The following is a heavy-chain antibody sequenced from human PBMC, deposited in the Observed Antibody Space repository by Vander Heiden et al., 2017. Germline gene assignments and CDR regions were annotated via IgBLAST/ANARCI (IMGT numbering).Heavy chain of an antibody. CDR3: ATLRGGSYYGDAFDI. CDR2: IYNSGST. Sequence: QVHLQESGPGLAKPSQTLSLTCTVSGGSISSGGYYWSWIRQHPGKGLEWIGYIYNSGSTYYTPSLKSRVTISVDTSKNQSSLKLSSVTAADTAVYYCATLRGGSYYGDAFDIWGQGTMVTVSS. CDR1: GGSISSGGYY. V-gene: IGHV4-31*03. D-gene: IGHD1-26*01. J-gene: IGHJ3*02.